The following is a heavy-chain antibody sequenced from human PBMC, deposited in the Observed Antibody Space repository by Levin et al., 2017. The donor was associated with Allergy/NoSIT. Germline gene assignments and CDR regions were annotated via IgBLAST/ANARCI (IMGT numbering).Heavy chain of an antibody. CDR2: IYQSGSP. J-gene: IGHJ6*02. D-gene: IGHD4/OR15-4a*01. Sequence: SETLSLTCAVSGDLISSGYYWAWIRQSPGRGLEWIGTIYQSGSPYYNSSLKRRVTVSVDTSKNQLSLQMRSLTAADTAIYFCAGLGASRTLSMAYYFYGMDVWGHGTSVTVSS. V-gene: IGHV4-38-2*01. CDR1: GDLISSGYY. CDR3: AGLGASRTLSMAYYFYGMDV.